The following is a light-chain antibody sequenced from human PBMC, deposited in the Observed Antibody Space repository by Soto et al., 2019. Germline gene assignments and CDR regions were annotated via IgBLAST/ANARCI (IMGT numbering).Light chain of an antibody. CDR3: QQRSNWPRGT. Sequence: PGERATLSCRASQSVSSNYFAWYQQKPGQAPRLLIYGASSRATGIPDRFSGSGSGTDFTLTISRLEPEDFAVYYCQQRSNWPRGTFGQGTKVDI. CDR2: GAS. V-gene: IGKV3D-20*02. CDR1: QSVSSNY. J-gene: IGKJ1*01.